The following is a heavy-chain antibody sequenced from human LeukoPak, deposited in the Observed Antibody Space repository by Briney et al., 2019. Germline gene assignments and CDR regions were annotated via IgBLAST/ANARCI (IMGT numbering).Heavy chain of an antibody. CDR2: ISAYNGNT. D-gene: IGHD6-13*01. CDR1: GFTFTSYG. Sequence: ASVKVSCKASGFTFTSYGIQWVRQAPGQRLEWMGWISAYNGNTNYAQKLQGRVTMTTDTSTSTAYMELRSLRSDDTAVYYCARAEIPIAAAGTGFDYWGQGTLVTVSS. V-gene: IGHV1-18*01. J-gene: IGHJ4*02. CDR3: ARAEIPIAAAGTGFDY.